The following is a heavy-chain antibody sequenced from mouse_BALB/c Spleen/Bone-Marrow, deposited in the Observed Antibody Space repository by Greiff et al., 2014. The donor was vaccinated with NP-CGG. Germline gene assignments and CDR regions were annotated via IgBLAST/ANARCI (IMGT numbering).Heavy chain of an antibody. CDR2: IHNSGVT. D-gene: IGHD1-1*01. V-gene: IGHV3-1*02. J-gene: IGHJ2*01. CDR3: ARLDGSKGFDY. Sequence: VQLQQPGPDLVKPSQSLSLTCTVTGYSITSGYSWHWIRQFPGNKLEWMAYIHNSGVTNFNPPLKSRISIARDTSKNQFFLQLNSVTTEDTATYYCARLDGSKGFDYWGQGTTLTVSS. CDR1: GYSITSGYS.